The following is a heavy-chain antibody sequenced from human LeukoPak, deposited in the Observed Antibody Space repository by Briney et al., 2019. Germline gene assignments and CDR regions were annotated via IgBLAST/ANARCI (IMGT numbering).Heavy chain of an antibody. Sequence: SETLSLTCTVSAGSISSSSYYWGWIRQPPGKGLEWIGSIYYSGSTHYNPSLKSQVCISIDTSKNQFSLKLTSVTAADTAVYYCARQTGSGLFILPGGQGTLVTVSS. V-gene: IGHV4-39*01. CDR2: IYYSGST. D-gene: IGHD3/OR15-3a*01. CDR3: ARQTGSGLFILP. CDR1: AGSISSSSYY. J-gene: IGHJ4*02.